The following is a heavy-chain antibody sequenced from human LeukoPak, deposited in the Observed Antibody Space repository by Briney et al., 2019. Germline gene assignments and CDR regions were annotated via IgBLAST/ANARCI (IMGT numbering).Heavy chain of an antibody. J-gene: IGHJ6*04. CDR2: VRYDGSDE. Sequence: PGGSLRLSCAASGFTFSSYGLHWVRQAPGKGLEWVGFVRYDGSDEYYADSVKGRFTISRDNSKNTLYLQMNSLRAEDTAVYYCAKDPPRSKWSYLIAGGMDVWGKGTMVTVSS. CDR1: GFTFSSYG. CDR3: AKDPPRSKWSYLIAGGMDV. D-gene: IGHD1-26*01. V-gene: IGHV3-30*02.